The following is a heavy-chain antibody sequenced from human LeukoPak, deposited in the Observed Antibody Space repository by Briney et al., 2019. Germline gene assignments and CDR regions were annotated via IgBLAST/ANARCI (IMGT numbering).Heavy chain of an antibody. CDR1: GGSFSGYY. D-gene: IGHD2-2*01. CDR2: INHSGST. J-gene: IGHJ6*03. V-gene: IGHV4-34*01. Sequence: PSETLSLTCAVYGGSFSGYYWSWIRQPPGKGLEWIGEINHSGSTNYNPSLKSRVTISVDTSKNQFSLKLSSVTAADTAVYYCARHADIVVVPAAIDYYYYYYMDVWGKGTTVTISS. CDR3: ARHADIVVVPAAIDYYYYYYMDV.